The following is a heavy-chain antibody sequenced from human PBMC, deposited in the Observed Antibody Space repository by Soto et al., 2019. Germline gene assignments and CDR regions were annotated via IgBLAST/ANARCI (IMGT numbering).Heavy chain of an antibody. CDR3: AREMDSLYFYGMDV. J-gene: IGHJ6*02. CDR2: IYYSGST. CDR1: GGSISSYY. Sequence: PSETLSLTCTVSGGSISSYYWSWIRQPPGKCLEWIGYIYYSGSTRYNPSLKSRVTISVDTSKKQFSLKLNSVTAADTAIYYCAREMDSLYFYGMDVWGQGTTVTVSS. D-gene: IGHD2-8*01. V-gene: IGHV4-59*01.